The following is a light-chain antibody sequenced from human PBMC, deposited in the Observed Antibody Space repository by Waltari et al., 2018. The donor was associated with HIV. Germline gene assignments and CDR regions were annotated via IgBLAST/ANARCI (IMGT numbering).Light chain of an antibody. J-gene: IGKJ2*01. Sequence: DIQMTQSPSSLSPSLGARVTITCRASQSISSHLNWYQQKPGEAPKVLIYAASSLRSDVPSRFSGSGSGTDFTLTISSRQLEDFATYYCQQSYSSPNNFGQGT. CDR3: QQSYSSPNN. CDR2: AAS. CDR1: QSISSH. V-gene: IGKV1-39*01.